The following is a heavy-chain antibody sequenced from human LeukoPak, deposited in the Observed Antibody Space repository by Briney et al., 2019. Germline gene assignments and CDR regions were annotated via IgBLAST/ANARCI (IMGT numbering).Heavy chain of an antibody. CDR1: GYTLTELS. CDR3: ARDPYYYDSSGYYRD. D-gene: IGHD3-22*01. J-gene: IGHJ4*02. CDR2: FDPEDGGT. V-gene: IGHV1-24*01. Sequence: ASVKVSCKVSGYTLTELSMHWVRQAPGKGLEWMGGFDPEDGGTIYAQKFQGRVTMTEDTSTDTAYMELSSLRSEDTAVYYCARDPYYYDSSGYYRDWGQGTLVTVSS.